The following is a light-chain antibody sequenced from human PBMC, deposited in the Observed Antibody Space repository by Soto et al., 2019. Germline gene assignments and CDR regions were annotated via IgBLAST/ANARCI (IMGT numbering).Light chain of an antibody. V-gene: IGLV2-23*01. CDR2: EGS. J-gene: IGLJ1*01. Sequence: QSALTQPASVSGSPGQSITISCTGTSSDVGSYNLVSWYQQHPGKAPKLMIYEGSKRPSGVSNRFSGSKSGNTASLTISGLQAEDEADYYCCSYAGSRTSPYVFGTGTKVTVL. CDR1: SSDVGSYNL. CDR3: CSYAGSRTSPYV.